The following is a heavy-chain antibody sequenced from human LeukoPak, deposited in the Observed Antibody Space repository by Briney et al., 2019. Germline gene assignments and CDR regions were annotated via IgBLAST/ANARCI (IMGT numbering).Heavy chain of an antibody. CDR2: IRSKAYGGTI. CDR3: TRGWRGVDY. V-gene: IGHV3-49*04. Sequence: GGSLRLSCAASGFAVSSSYMSWVRQAPGKGPEWVGFIRSKAYGGTIEYAASVKGRFTISRDDSKSIAYLQMNSLKTEDTAVYYCTRGWRGVDYWGQGTLVTVSS. J-gene: IGHJ4*02. CDR1: GFAVSSSY. D-gene: IGHD3-10*01.